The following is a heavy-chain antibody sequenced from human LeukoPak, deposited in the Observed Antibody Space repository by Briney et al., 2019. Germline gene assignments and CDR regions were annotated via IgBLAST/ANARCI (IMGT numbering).Heavy chain of an antibody. D-gene: IGHD6-13*01. V-gene: IGHV1-46*01. Sequence: GASVKVSCKASGYTFTNYYMHWVRQAPGQGLEWMGIMNPIGGTTTYAQKFQGRVTMTGDTSTTTVYMELSSLRSEDTAVYYCARAREPNSGSWFSDSWGQGTLVTVSS. CDR2: MNPIGGTT. CDR3: ARAREPNSGSWFSDS. CDR1: GYTFTNYY. J-gene: IGHJ4*02.